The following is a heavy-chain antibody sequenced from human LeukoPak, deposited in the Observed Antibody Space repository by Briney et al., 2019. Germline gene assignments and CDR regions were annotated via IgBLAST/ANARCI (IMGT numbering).Heavy chain of an antibody. J-gene: IGHJ4*02. Sequence: GGSLRLSCAASGFIFRNYAMSWVRQAPGKGLEWVSVITGSGETTYYADSLKGRFTISRDNSKNTLYLQMNSPGAEDTAVYYCAKGVMGWGWPSYYDYWGQGTLVTVSS. CDR1: GFIFRNYA. D-gene: IGHD3-16*01. CDR2: ITGSGETT. CDR3: AKGVMGWGWPSYYDY. V-gene: IGHV3-23*01.